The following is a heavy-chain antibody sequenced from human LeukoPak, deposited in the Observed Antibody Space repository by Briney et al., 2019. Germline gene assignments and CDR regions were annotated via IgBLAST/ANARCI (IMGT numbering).Heavy chain of an antibody. J-gene: IGHJ6*02. Sequence: SVKVSCKASGGTFSSYAISWVRQAPGQGLEWMGGIIPIFGTANYAQKFQGRVTITADESTSTAYMELSSLRSEDTAVYYCARARGGIAARPDYYYYGMDVWGQGTTVTVSS. D-gene: IGHD6-6*01. CDR1: GGTFSSYA. CDR2: IIPIFGTA. V-gene: IGHV1-69*13. CDR3: ARARGGIAARPDYYYYGMDV.